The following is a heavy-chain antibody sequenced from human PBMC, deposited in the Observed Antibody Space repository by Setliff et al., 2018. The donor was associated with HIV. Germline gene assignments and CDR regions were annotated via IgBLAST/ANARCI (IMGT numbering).Heavy chain of an antibody. CDR3: ARDSSLVDTAMVTTLDAFDI. Sequence: SVKVSCKASGDTLSIHPISWVRQAPGRGLDWMGGIIPAFGTPNYAQKFQGRVTITTDESTSTAYMELSSLRSEDTAVYYCARDSSLVDTAMVTTLDAFDIWGQGTMVTVSS. V-gene: IGHV1-69*05. D-gene: IGHD5-18*01. J-gene: IGHJ3*02. CDR1: GDTLSIHP. CDR2: IIPAFGTP.